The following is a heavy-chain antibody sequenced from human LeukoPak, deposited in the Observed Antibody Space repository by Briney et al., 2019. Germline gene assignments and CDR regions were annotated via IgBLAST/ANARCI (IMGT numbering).Heavy chain of an antibody. Sequence: MAGGSLRLSCAASGFTFSSYSMNWVRQAPGKGLEWVSSISSSSSYIYYADSVKGRFTISRDNAKSSLYLQMNSLRAEDTAVYYCARDLSQRWLQLGSFDYWGQGTLVTVSS. CDR2: ISSSSSYI. CDR1: GFTFSSYS. J-gene: IGHJ4*02. V-gene: IGHV3-21*01. CDR3: ARDLSQRWLQLGSFDY. D-gene: IGHD5-24*01.